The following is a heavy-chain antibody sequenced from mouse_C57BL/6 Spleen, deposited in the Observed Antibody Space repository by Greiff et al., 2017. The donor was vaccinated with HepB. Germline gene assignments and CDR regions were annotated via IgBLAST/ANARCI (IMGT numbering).Heavy chain of an antibody. CDR1: GYSFTGYY. CDR3: ARSITTVVATGYFDY. J-gene: IGHJ2*01. V-gene: IGHV1-42*01. D-gene: IGHD1-1*01. CDR2: INPSTGGT. Sequence: VQLQQSGPELVKPGASVKISCKASGYSFTGYYMNWVKQSPEKSLEWIGEINPSTGGTTYNQKFKAKATLTVDKSSSTAYMQLKSLTSEDSAVYYCARSITTVVATGYFDYWGQGTTLTVSS.